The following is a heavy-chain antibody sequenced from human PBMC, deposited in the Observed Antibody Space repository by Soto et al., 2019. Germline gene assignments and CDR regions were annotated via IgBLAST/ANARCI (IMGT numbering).Heavy chain of an antibody. CDR1: GGSISSYY. Sequence: SETLSLTCTVSGGSISSYYWSWIRQPPGKGQEWIGHIYYSGSTNNNPSLTSRVTISVNTAKNQFSLKLSSVSAADTAVYYCARGPSGDKVDYWGQGILVTVSS. V-gene: IGHV4-59*01. CDR3: ARGPSGDKVDY. J-gene: IGHJ4*02. CDR2: IYYSGST. D-gene: IGHD7-27*01.